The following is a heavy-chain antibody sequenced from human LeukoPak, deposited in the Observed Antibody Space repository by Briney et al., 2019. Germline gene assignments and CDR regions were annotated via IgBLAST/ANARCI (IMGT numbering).Heavy chain of an antibody. CDR2: TRYDGSDK. J-gene: IGHJ4*02. V-gene: IGHV3-30*02. CDR3: ARDLMGWDLHYFDY. Sequence: PGGSLRLSCAASGFIFSSYGMHWVRQAPGKGPEWVAFTRYDGSDKYYADSVKGRFTISRDNAKNSLYLQMDSLRAEDTAVYYCARDLMGWDLHYFDYWGQGTLVTVSS. D-gene: IGHD1-26*01. CDR1: GFIFSSYG.